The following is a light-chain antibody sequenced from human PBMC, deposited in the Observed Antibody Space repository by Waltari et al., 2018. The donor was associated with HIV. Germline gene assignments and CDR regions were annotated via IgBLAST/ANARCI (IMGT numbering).Light chain of an antibody. CDR2: ASS. J-gene: IGKJ4*01. V-gene: IGKV1-12*01. Sequence: IHLTQSPPSLSASVGDRVTITCRASQDINTRLAWYQQKPGKAPNLVFYASSRLQSGVPSRFSGSGSGTVFTLTIDDFQTDASATYYCQHGSDFPLSFGGGTKVEI. CDR3: QHGSDFPLS. CDR1: QDINTR.